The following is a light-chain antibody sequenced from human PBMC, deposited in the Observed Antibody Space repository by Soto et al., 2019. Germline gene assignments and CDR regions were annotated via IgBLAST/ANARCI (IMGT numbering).Light chain of an antibody. CDR3: QQRANWPGT. Sequence: EIVLTQSPATLSLSPGERATLSCRASQSVSSYLAWFQQKPGQAPRLLIYDASNRATGIPARFSGSGYGTDVTLTISSLEPEDFAVYYCQQRANWPGTFGQGTKLEIK. CDR1: QSVSSY. CDR2: DAS. V-gene: IGKV3-11*01. J-gene: IGKJ2*01.